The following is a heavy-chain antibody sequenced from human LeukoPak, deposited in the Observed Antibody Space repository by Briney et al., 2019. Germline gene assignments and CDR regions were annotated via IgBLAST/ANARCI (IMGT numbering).Heavy chain of an antibody. CDR2: IYTSGST. Sequence: SETLSLTCTVSGNSISSGDNYWSWIRQPAGKGLEWIGRIYTSGSTNYNPSLKSRVTMSVDTSKNQFSLKLDSVTAADTAVYYCARLQATVTIHAYFDYWGQGTLVTVSS. CDR3: ARLQATVTIHAYFDY. CDR1: GNSISSGDNY. J-gene: IGHJ4*01. D-gene: IGHD4-17*01. V-gene: IGHV4-61*02.